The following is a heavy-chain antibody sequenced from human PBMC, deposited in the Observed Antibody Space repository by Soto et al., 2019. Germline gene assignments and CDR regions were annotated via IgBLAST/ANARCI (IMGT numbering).Heavy chain of an antibody. CDR3: VRDIVSGGVDV. V-gene: IGHV4-30-4*01. CDR2: FYDSGSI. CDR1: GGSISSGDYY. J-gene: IGHJ6*02. Sequence: PSATLSLTCTVSGGSISSGDYYWSWIRQPPGKGLEWIGYFYDSGSIYYNPSLKSRASISVDTSKNQFSLKLTSVTAADTAVYYCVRDIVSGGVDVWGQGTTVTVSS. D-gene: IGHD2-15*01.